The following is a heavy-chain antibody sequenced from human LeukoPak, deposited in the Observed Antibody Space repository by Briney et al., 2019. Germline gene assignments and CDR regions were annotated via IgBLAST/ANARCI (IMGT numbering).Heavy chain of an antibody. CDR1: GFTFNNYA. J-gene: IGHJ4*02. Sequence: GSLRLSCATSGFTFNNYAMTWIRQPPGKGLEWIGYIYYSGSTNYNPSLKSRVTISVDTSKNQFSLKLSSVTAADTAVYYCARVGTYGSGSYLSWLDYWGQGTLVTVSS. CDR3: ARVGTYGSGSYLSWLDY. CDR2: IYYSGST. V-gene: IGHV4-59*01. D-gene: IGHD3-10*01.